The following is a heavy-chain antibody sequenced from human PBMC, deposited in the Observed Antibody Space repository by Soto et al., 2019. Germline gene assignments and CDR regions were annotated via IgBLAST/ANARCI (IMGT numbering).Heavy chain of an antibody. J-gene: IGHJ3*02. CDR2: IRSKAYGGTT. V-gene: IGHV3-49*03. Sequence: GGFLRLSCTASGFTFGDYAMSWFRQAPGKGLEWVGFIRSKAYGGTTEYAASVKGRFTISRDDSKSIAYLQMNSLKTEDTAVYYCTRSNMVATVGAFDIWGQGTMVTVSS. CDR1: GFTFGDYA. D-gene: IGHD5-12*01. CDR3: TRSNMVATVGAFDI.